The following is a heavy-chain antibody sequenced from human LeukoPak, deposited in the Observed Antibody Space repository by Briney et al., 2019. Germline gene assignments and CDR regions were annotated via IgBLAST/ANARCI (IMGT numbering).Heavy chain of an antibody. V-gene: IGHV3-23*01. CDR1: GFPFSSYG. Sequence: GGSLRLSCAASGFPFSSYGMSWVRQAPGKELEWVSGITGSTRSTYYADSVKGRFTISRDNSKNTLYLQKNSLRAEDTAIYYCAKDQLNRFCSGGSCSITHDYWGQGTLVTVSS. D-gene: IGHD2-15*01. CDR3: AKDQLNRFCSGGSCSITHDY. CDR2: ITGSTRST. J-gene: IGHJ4*02.